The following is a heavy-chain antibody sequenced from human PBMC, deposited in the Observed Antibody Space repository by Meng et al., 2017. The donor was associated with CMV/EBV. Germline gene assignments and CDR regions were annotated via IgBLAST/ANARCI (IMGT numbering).Heavy chain of an antibody. CDR2: TSYDGSTK. D-gene: IGHD1-7*01. CDR3: AREGGTTAGMDV. J-gene: IGHJ6*02. CDR1: GFVFSSYF. Sequence: GESLKISCAASGFVFSSYFLHWVRQAPGKGLDWVAVTSYDGSTKSYADSVKGRFSISRDNSKNILYLQMNSLRVEDPAVYYCAREGGTTAGMDVWGQGTTVTVSS. V-gene: IGHV3-30-3*01.